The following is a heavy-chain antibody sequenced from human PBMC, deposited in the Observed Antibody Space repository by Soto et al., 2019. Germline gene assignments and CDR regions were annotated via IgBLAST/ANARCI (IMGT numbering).Heavy chain of an antibody. J-gene: IGHJ4*02. D-gene: IGHD6-25*01. CDR2: ISGSGGTT. CDR1: GFTFSNYA. Sequence: EVQLLESGGGLVRPGRSLRLSCAASGFTFSNYAMSWVRQAPGQGLDWVSAISGSGGTTYYADSVKGRFTITRDNSKKTLFHQMNSLRAEDAAMYYCAKFFVETGSNSGWPWSFHYWGQGTLVTVSS. CDR3: AKFFVETGSNSGWPWSFHY. V-gene: IGHV3-23*01.